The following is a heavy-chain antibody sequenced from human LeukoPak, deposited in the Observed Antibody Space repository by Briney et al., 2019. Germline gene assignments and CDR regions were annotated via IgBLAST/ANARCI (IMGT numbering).Heavy chain of an antibody. D-gene: IGHD3-22*01. CDR3: ARGGSGDYSLFEY. Sequence: QPGGSLRLSCAASGFTFSIYSMNWVRQAPGKGLEWVSFVSSSSSSIHYADSVKGRFTISRDNAKNSLYLQMNSLRAEDTAVYYCARGGSGDYSLFEYWGQGTQVTVSS. V-gene: IGHV3-48*04. CDR2: VSSSSSSI. CDR1: GFTFSIYS. J-gene: IGHJ4*02.